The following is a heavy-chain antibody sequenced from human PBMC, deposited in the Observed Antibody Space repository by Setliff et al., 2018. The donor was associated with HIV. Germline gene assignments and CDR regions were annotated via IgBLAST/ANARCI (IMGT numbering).Heavy chain of an antibody. CDR2: IIPISGTA. V-gene: IGHV1-69*05. CDR1: RSTFNSHT. Sequence: SVKVSCKASRSTFNSHTINWVRQAPGQGLEWMGGIIPISGTANYAQKFQGRVTITTDESTSTAYMELSGLRSEDTAVYYCARDFGGYCSSMSCPGLFDPWGQGTLVTVSS. CDR3: ARDFGGYCSSMSCPGLFDP. D-gene: IGHD2-2*01. J-gene: IGHJ5*02.